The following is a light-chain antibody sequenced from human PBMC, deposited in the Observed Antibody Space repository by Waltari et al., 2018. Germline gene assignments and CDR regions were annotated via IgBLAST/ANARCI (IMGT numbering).Light chain of an antibody. J-gene: IGKJ1*01. CDR2: GAS. CDR1: QSIANN. Sequence: VMTQSPATLSVSPGEGATLSCRATQSIANNLAWYQQKPGQAPRLLIYGASSRATGVPDRFTGRGHWVEFTLTISNLQSDDFGIYYCQQYNKWPQTFGQGTKVEIK. V-gene: IGKV3-15*01. CDR3: QQYNKWPQT.